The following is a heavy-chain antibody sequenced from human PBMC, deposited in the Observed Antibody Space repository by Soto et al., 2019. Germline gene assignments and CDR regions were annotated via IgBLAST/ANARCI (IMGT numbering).Heavy chain of an antibody. V-gene: IGHV3-30*04. D-gene: IGHD3-3*02. CDR1: GFDFKTYA. CDR2: ISADGSDA. J-gene: IGHJ4*02. CDR3: AQSYHLWSPYFSFGNQRDN. Sequence: QEQLLASGGAVVQPGKSLRLSCVASGFDFKTYAMNWVRQVPGRGLEWLAVISADGSDAYYTASVKGLFTIARDNSKNTLYLQMSSLTTDDTAHYYCAQSYHLWSPYFSFGNQRDNGGQGTLVAVSS.